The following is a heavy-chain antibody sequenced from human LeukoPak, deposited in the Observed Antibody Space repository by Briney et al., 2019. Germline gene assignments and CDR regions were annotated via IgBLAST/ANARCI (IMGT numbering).Heavy chain of an antibody. D-gene: IGHD6-19*01. CDR3: AKGAVAEINVFDY. Sequence: PGGSLRLSCAASGFTFSSYGMHWVRQAPGKGLEWVAVISYDGSNKYYADSVKGRFAISRDNSKNTLYLQMNSLRAEDTAVYYCAKGAVAEINVFDYWGQGTLVTVSS. V-gene: IGHV3-30*18. CDR2: ISYDGSNK. CDR1: GFTFSSYG. J-gene: IGHJ4*02.